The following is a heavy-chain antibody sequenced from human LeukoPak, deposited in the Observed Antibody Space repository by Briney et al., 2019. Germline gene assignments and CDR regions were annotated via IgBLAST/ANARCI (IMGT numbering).Heavy chain of an antibody. Sequence: ASVKVSCKASGYTFTGYYMHWVRQAPGQGLEWMGWINPNSGGTNYAQKFQGRVTMTRDTSISTAYMELSRLRSDDTAVYYCARDRGCSSTSCSYYYYYYGMDVWGQGTTVTVSS. J-gene: IGHJ6*02. CDR2: INPNSGGT. D-gene: IGHD2-2*01. V-gene: IGHV1-2*02. CDR3: ARDRGCSSTSCSYYYYYYGMDV. CDR1: GYTFTGYY.